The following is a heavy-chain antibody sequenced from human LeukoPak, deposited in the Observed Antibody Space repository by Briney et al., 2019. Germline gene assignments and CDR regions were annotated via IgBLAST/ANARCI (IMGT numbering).Heavy chain of an antibody. CDR1: GGSISGGSYY. J-gene: IGHJ4*02. D-gene: IGHD3-22*01. V-gene: IGHV4-61*02. Sequence: SESLSLTCTVSGGSISGGSYYWHWIRQPAGKGLEWIGRIYVGGTTNYTPSLKSRVTISADTSSNQFSLRLSSVTAADTAVYYCARTFYYYEITGYRDFFHSWVQGTLVTVSS. CDR2: IYVGGTT. CDR3: ARTFYYYEITGYRDFFHS.